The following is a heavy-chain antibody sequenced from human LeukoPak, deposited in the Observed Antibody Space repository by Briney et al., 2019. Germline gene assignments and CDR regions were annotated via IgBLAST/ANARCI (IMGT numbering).Heavy chain of an antibody. CDR3: ARSADYDILTGPFDY. D-gene: IGHD3-9*01. Sequence: SETLSLTCTVSGGSISSYYWSWIRQPPGKGLEWIGYIYYSGSTNYNPSLKSRVTISVDTSKNQFSLKLSSVTAADTAVYYCARSADYDILTGPFDYWGQGTLVTVPS. CDR2: IYYSGST. V-gene: IGHV4-59*01. J-gene: IGHJ4*02. CDR1: GGSISSYY.